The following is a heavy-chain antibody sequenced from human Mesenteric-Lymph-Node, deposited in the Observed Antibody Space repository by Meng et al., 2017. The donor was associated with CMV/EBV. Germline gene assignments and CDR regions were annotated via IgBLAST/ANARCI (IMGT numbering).Heavy chain of an antibody. CDR1: GGSFSGYY. J-gene: IGHJ2*01. Sequence: TCAVYGGSFSGYYWNWIRQPPGKGLECIGEISHSGSTNYNPSLKSRVTISLDTSKNQFSLRLTSVTAADTAVYYCARGNWGSRRYFDLWGRGTLVTVSS. V-gene: IGHV4-34*01. CDR2: ISHSGST. D-gene: IGHD7-27*01. CDR3: ARGNWGSRRYFDL.